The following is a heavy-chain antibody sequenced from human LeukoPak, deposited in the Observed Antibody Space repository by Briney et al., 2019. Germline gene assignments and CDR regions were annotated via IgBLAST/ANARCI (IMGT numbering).Heavy chain of an antibody. V-gene: IGHV3-48*02. CDR2: FRTCGSI. Sequence: GGSLRLSCAASGLTFSSHTMNWVRPAPGKGLEWVSYFRTCGSISYADSVKGRFTISRDNAKNSLYLQMTSLRDEDTAVYYCARMIEYHYGYAFDFWGQGTLVSVSS. J-gene: IGHJ4*02. CDR3: ARMIEYHYGYAFDF. D-gene: IGHD4-17*01. CDR1: GLTFSSHT.